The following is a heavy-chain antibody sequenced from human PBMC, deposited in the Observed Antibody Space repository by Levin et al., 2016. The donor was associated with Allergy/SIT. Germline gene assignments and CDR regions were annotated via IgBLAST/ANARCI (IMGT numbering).Heavy chain of an antibody. Sequence: ASVKVSCKASGYTFTGYYMHWVRQAPGQGLEWMGWINPNSGGTNYAQKFQGRVTMTRDTSISTAYMELSRLRSDDTAVYYCARSARRILTGYSIQPLGYWGQGTLVTVSS. CDR3: ARSARRILTGYSIQPLGY. CDR2: INPNSGGT. D-gene: IGHD3-9*01. CDR1: GYTFTGYY. V-gene: IGHV1-2*02. J-gene: IGHJ4*02.